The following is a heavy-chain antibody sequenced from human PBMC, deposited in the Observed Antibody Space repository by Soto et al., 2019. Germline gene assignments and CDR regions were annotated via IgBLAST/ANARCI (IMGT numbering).Heavy chain of an antibody. V-gene: IGHV4-34*01. CDR2: FNPGGST. D-gene: IGHD1-26*01. CDR3: ARSAASFGGASYLGA. CDR1: GGPFSGFF. Sequence: SDTLSLTCGVHGGPFSGFFWSWIRQSPGKGLEWIGEFNPGGSTNYNPSLKSRLTISADRSTSQVSLRLTSVTAADAAVYFCARSAASFGGASYLGAWGQGTLVTVSS. J-gene: IGHJ5*02.